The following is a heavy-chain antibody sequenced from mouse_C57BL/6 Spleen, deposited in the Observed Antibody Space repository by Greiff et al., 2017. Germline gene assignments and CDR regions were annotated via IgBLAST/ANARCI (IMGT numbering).Heavy chain of an antibody. Sequence: VQLQQPGAELVKPGASVKVSCKASGYTFTSYWMHWVKQRPGQGLEWIGRIHPSDSDTNYNQKFKGKATLTVDKSSSTAYLQLSSLTSEDSAVYYCAIEDTTVVSYLYFDVWGTGTTVTVAS. CDR1: GYTFTSYW. CDR2: IHPSDSDT. J-gene: IGHJ1*03. CDR3: AIEDTTVVSYLYFDV. D-gene: IGHD1-1*01. V-gene: IGHV1-74*01.